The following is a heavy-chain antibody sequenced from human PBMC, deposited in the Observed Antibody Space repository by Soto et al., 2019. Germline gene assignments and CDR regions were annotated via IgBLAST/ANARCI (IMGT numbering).Heavy chain of an antibody. V-gene: IGHV3-23*01. D-gene: IGHD6-25*01. J-gene: IGHJ4*02. Sequence: EVQLLESGGGLVQPGRSLRLSCAASGFTFSNYAMSWVRQAPGQGLDWVSAISGSGGTTYYGDSVKGRFTFSRDNSKNTLFLQMNSLRAEDAAVYYCAKFFVETGSNSGWPWSFHYWGQGTLVTVSS. CDR2: ISGSGGTT. CDR1: GFTFSNYA. CDR3: AKFFVETGSNSGWPWSFHY.